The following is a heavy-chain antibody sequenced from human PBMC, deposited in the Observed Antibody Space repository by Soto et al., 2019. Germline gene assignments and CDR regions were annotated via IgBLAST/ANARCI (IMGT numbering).Heavy chain of an antibody. CDR1: GLTFSDSA. D-gene: IGHD1-7*01. J-gene: IGHJ6*02. V-gene: IGHV3-73*02. CDR3: TRPKNELRCYSYNGIDV. CDR2: IRSKTNNYAT. Sequence: EVQLVESGGGLVQPGGSLKLSCAASGLTFSDSAIHWVRQASGKGLEWVGRIRSKTNNYATTYAASVKGRFTISRDDSKNTAYLQMNSLKTEDTAVYYCTRPKNELRCYSYNGIDVWGQGTTVTVSS.